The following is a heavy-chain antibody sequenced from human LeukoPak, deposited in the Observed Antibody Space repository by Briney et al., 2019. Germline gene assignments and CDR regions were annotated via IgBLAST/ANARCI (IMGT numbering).Heavy chain of an antibody. D-gene: IGHD2-21*02. J-gene: IGHJ5*02. CDR1: GYTFINYD. CDR2: MNPNSANT. Sequence: ASVKVSCKASGYTFINYDINWVRQAPGQGLEWMGLMNPNSANTGYAQKFQGRVTITRNTSIGTAFMELSSLRSEDTAVYYCARGNRGVILTAMSGNWFDAWGQGTLVTVSS. V-gene: IGHV1-8*03. CDR3: ARGNRGVILTAMSGNWFDA.